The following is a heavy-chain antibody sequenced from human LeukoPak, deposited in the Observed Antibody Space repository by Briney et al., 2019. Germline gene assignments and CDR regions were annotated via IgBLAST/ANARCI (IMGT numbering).Heavy chain of an antibody. CDR2: FDPEDGET. Sequence: ASVKVSCKVSGYTLTELSMHWVRQAPGKGLEWMGGFDPEDGETIYAQKFQGRVTMTTDTSTSTAYMELRSLRSDDTAVYYCARDPPSPLEVIVVVPAAPDAFDIWGQGTMVTVSS. CDR1: GYTLTELS. CDR3: ARDPPSPLEVIVVVPAAPDAFDI. V-gene: IGHV1-24*01. D-gene: IGHD2-2*01. J-gene: IGHJ3*02.